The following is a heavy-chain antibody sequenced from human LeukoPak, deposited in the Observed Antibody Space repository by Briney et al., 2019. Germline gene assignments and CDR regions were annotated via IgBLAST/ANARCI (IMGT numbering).Heavy chain of an antibody. CDR3: GRGAKYCSGGSCYIYYFDY. V-gene: IGHV4-4*07. Sequence: SETLSLTCTVSGGSISSYYWSWMRQPAGRGLEWIGRIYTSGSTDYNPSLKSRLTMSVDTSKNQFYLYLNSVTAADTAVYYCGRGAKYCSGGSCYIYYFDYWGQGTLVTVSS. D-gene: IGHD2-15*01. CDR2: IYTSGST. J-gene: IGHJ4*02. CDR1: GGSISSYY.